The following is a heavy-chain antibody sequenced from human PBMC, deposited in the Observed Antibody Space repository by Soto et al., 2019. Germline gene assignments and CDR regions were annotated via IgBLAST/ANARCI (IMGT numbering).Heavy chain of an antibody. V-gene: IGHV1-46*01. CDR3: ARGLYSGDQ. D-gene: IGHD2-21*01. CDR1: GYIFTNYY. Sequence: QVRLVQSGAEVKKPGASVKVSCKASGYIFTNYYIHWVRQAPGQGLEWMAIINPNGGSTNCAQEFQGRITLTRDTSTSTVYMDLSSLTSEDTAVYYCARGLYSGDQCGQGTLVTVSS. CDR2: INPNGGST. J-gene: IGHJ5*02.